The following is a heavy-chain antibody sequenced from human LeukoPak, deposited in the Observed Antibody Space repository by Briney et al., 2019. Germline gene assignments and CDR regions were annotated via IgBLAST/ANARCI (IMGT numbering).Heavy chain of an antibody. CDR2: ISAYNGNT. CDR3: ARGTPYCSSTSCFFDY. Sequence: GASVKVSCKASGYTFTSYGISWVRQAPGQGLEWMGWISAYNGNTNYAQKLQGRVTMTTDTSTSTAYMELRSLRSDDTAVYYCARGTPYCSSTSCFFDYWGQGTLVTVSS. V-gene: IGHV1-18*01. J-gene: IGHJ4*02. D-gene: IGHD2-2*01. CDR1: GYTFTSYG.